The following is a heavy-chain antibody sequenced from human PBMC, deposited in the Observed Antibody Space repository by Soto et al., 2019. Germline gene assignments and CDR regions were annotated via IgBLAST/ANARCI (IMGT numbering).Heavy chain of an antibody. D-gene: IGHD2-21*02. CDR3: ARAPGVVVGTSILSSWFDP. V-gene: IGHV4-4*02. J-gene: IGHJ5*02. CDR2: IYSSGTT. CDR1: GDSIRTSNW. Sequence: QVQLQESGPGLVKSLGTLSLACTVSGDSIRTSNWWSWVRQTPGKGLEWIGEIYSSGTTNFNPSLKSRVSTSVDESRNQFSLNLTSVTAADTAVYFCARAPGVVVGTSILSSWFDPWGQGTLVIVSS.